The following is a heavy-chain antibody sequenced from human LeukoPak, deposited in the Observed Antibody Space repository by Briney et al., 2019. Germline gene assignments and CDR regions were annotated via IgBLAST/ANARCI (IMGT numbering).Heavy chain of an antibody. CDR2: IYTSGST. CDR1: GGSISSGSYY. J-gene: IGHJ4*02. D-gene: IGHD3-10*01. Sequence: SETLSLTCTVSGGSISSGSYYWSWIRQPAGKGLEWIGRIYTSGSTNYNPSLKSRVTISVDTSKNQFSLKLSSVTAADTAVYYCASGITRAHFYFDYWGQGTLVTVSS. CDR3: ASGITRAHFYFDY. V-gene: IGHV4-61*02.